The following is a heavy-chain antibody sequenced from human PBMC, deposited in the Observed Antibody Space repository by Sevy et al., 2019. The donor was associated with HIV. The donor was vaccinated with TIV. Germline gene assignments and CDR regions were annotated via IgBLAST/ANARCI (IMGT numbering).Heavy chain of an antibody. CDR1: GGSISSYY. V-gene: IGHV4-59*01. D-gene: IGHD3-3*01. CDR2: IYYSGST. CDR3: ARGRGHDFWSGLWYYYGMDV. J-gene: IGHJ6*02. Sequence: SETLSLTCTVSGGSISSYYWGWIRQPPGKGLEWIGYIYYSGSTNYNPSLKSRVTISVDTSKNQFSLKLSSVTAADTAVYYCARGRGHDFWSGLWYYYGMDVWGQGTTVTVSS.